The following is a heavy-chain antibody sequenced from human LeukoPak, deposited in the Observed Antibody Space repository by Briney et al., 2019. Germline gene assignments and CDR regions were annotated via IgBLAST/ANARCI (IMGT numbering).Heavy chain of an antibody. CDR2: INPSGGST. J-gene: IGHJ3*02. Sequence: ASVKVSCKASGYTFTSYYMHWVRQAPGQGLEWTGIINPSGGSTSYAQKFQGRVTMTRDMSTSTVYMELSSLRSEDTAVYYCARAAIAAAESFDIWGQGTMVTVSS. V-gene: IGHV1-46*01. CDR1: GYTFTSYY. CDR3: ARAAIAAAESFDI. D-gene: IGHD6-13*01.